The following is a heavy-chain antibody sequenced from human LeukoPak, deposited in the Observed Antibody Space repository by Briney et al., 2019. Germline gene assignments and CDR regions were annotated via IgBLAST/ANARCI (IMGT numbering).Heavy chain of an antibody. D-gene: IGHD3-22*01. CDR1: GGTFSSYA. CDR2: IIPIFGTA. J-gene: IGHJ4*02. Sequence: GASVKVSCKASGGTFSSYAISWVRQAPGQGLEWMGGIIPIFGTANYAQKFQGRVTITADESTSTAYMELSSLRSEDTAVYYCATDDSSRIGPGSHNGWGQGTLVTVSS. V-gene: IGHV1-69*13. CDR3: ATDDSSRIGPGSHNG.